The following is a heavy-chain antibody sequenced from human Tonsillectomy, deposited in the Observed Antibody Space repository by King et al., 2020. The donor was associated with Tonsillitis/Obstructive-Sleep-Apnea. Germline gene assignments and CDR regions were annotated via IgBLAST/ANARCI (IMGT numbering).Heavy chain of an antibody. CDR2: INPSGGST. CDR1: GYTFTSYY. J-gene: IGHJ6*03. CDR3: ARLVGATRSRDYYYYMDV. D-gene: IGHD1-26*01. V-gene: IGHV1-46*01. Sequence: VQLVESGAEVKKPGASVKVSCKASGYTFTSYYMHWVRQAPGQGLEWMGIINPSGGSTSYAQKFLGRVTMTRETSTSTVYMELSSLRSEDTAVYYCARLVGATRSRDYYYYMDVWGKGTTVTVSS.